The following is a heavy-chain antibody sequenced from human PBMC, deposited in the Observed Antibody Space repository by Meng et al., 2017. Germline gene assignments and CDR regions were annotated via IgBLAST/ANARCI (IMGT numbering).Heavy chain of an antibody. CDR1: GGSISSSNG. J-gene: IGHJ5*02. Sequence: LPRSALGLANTSGHLPLSSACSGGSISSSNGRSCVCRPPGKGLGWIRESYNSGSTNSNPSLKSRLTISVDKSKNQFSLKLSSVTAADTAVYYCARARLLWFGGAVWFDPWGQGTLVTGSS. V-gene: IGHV4-4*02. D-gene: IGHD3-10*01. CDR3: ARARLLWFGGAVWFDP. CDR2: SYNSGST.